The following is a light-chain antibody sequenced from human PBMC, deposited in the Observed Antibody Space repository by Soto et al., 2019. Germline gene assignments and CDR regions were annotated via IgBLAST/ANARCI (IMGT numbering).Light chain of an antibody. CDR1: SSDVGGYNY. J-gene: IGLJ2*01. Sequence: QSSLTQPPSASGYPGQSVTISCTGTSSDVGGYNYVSWYQQHPGKAPKLMIYEVSKRPSGVPDRFYGSKSGNTASLTVSGLQAEDEADYYCSSYAGSNNLVFGGGTKLTVL. CDR2: EVS. V-gene: IGLV2-8*01. CDR3: SSYAGSNNLV.